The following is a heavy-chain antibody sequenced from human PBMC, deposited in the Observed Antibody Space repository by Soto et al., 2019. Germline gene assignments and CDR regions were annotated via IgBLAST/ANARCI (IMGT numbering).Heavy chain of an antibody. CDR1: GFTFSSHG. CDR3: ARDLRIMITFGGVIALAY. Sequence: GGSLRLSCAASGFTFSSHGMHWVRQAPGKGLEWVAVIWYDGSNKYYADSVKGRFTISRDNSKNTLYLQMNSLRAEDTAVYYCARDLRIMITFGGVIALAYWGQGTLVTVSS. CDR2: IWYDGSNK. D-gene: IGHD3-16*02. V-gene: IGHV3-33*01. J-gene: IGHJ4*02.